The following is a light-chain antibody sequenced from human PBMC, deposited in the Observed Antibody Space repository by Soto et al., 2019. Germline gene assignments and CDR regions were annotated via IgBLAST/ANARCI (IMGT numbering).Light chain of an antibody. CDR3: QSYDNGLSASV. CDR2: GSS. V-gene: IGLV1-40*01. CDR1: SSNIGAGHV. J-gene: IGLJ2*01. Sequence: QSVLTQPPSVSGAPGQRVTISCTGSSSNIGAGHVVHWYQQFPGRAPNLLIYGSSNRPSGVPDRFSGSKSGTSASLAINGLQAEDEADYYCQSYDNGLSASVFGGGTKLTVL.